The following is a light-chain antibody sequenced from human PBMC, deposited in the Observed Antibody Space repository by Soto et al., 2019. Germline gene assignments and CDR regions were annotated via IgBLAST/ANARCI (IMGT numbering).Light chain of an antibody. CDR3: QSYDSSLNAYV. CDR1: SSNIGAGYD. V-gene: IGLV1-40*01. J-gene: IGLJ1*01. CDR2: RNT. Sequence: QSVLTQPRSVSGAPGQRVTISCTGSSSNIGAGYDVHWYQHLPGKAPKLLIYRNTNRPSGVPDRLSDSKSGTSASLAITGLQTEDEADYYCQSYDSSLNAYVFGTGTKLTV.